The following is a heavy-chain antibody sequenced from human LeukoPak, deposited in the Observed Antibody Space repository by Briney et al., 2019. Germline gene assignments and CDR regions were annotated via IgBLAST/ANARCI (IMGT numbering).Heavy chain of an antibody. CDR1: GFTFSSYT. D-gene: IGHD4-11*01. CDR2: ISHDGTNK. Sequence: TGGSLRLSCAASGFTFSSYTMHWVRQAPGKGLEWVAVISHDGTNKHYADSVKGRFTISRHNSENTLYLQMNSLRAEDTAVYYCARGMTNPFDYWGQGTLVTVSS. V-gene: IGHV3-30*14. J-gene: IGHJ4*02. CDR3: ARGMTNPFDY.